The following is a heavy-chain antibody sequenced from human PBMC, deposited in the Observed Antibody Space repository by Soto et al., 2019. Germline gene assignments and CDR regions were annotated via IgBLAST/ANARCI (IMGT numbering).Heavy chain of an antibody. Sequence: QVQLNQFGAKVKKPGASVKVSCKASGYPFTNYGFTWVGQAPGQGLEWMGWINTYNGNTNYAQKLQGRVTMTTDTSTTTAYMELRSLRSDDTAVYYCARGKLSSGYDYWGQGTLVTVSS. D-gene: IGHD6-19*01. CDR2: INTYNGNT. CDR3: ARGKLSSGYDY. CDR1: GYPFTNYG. V-gene: IGHV1-18*01. J-gene: IGHJ4*02.